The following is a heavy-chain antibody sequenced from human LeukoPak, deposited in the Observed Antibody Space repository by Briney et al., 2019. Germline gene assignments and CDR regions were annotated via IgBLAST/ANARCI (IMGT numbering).Heavy chain of an antibody. CDR2: IWYDGSNK. V-gene: IGHV3-33*06. CDR1: GFTFSSYG. D-gene: IGHD2-15*01. CDR3: AKSCSGGSCYYYGMDV. J-gene: IGHJ6*04. Sequence: GGSLRLSCAASGFTFSSYGMHWVRQAPGKGLAWVAVIWYDGSNKYYADSVKGRFTISRDNSKNTLYLQMNSLRAEDTAVYYCAKSCSGGSCYYYGMDVWGKGTTVTVSS.